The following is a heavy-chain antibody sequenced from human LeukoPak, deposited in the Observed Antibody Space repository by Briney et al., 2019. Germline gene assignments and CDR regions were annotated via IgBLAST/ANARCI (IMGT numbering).Heavy chain of an antibody. Sequence: ASVKVSCKASGYTFTSYAMNWVRQAPGQGLEWMGWINTNTGNPTYAQGFTGRFVFSLDTSVSTAYLQISSLKAEDTAVYYCARGNKGVAVAGPYYYYYGMDVWGRGTTVTVSS. J-gene: IGHJ6*02. CDR2: INTNTGNP. D-gene: IGHD6-19*01. CDR3: ARGNKGVAVAGPYYYYYGMDV. CDR1: GYTFTSYA. V-gene: IGHV7-4-1*02.